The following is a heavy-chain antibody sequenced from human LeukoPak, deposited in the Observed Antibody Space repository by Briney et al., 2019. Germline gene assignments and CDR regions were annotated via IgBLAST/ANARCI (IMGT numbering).Heavy chain of an antibody. CDR2: IYHSGST. J-gene: IGHJ4*02. Sequence: NPSETLSLTCTVSGYSISSGYYWGWIRQPPGKGLEWIGSIYHSGSTYYNPSLKSRVTISVDTSKNQFSLKLSSVTAADTAVYYCARGLVATILGYFDYWGQGTLVTVSS. CDR1: GYSISSGYY. V-gene: IGHV4-38-2*02. D-gene: IGHD5-12*01. CDR3: ARGLVATILGYFDY.